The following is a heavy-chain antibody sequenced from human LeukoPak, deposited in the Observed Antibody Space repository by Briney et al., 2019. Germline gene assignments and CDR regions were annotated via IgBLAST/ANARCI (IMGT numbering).Heavy chain of an antibody. CDR1: AGSISRYS. CDR3: ARVDTGNYYYGMDV. J-gene: IGHJ6*02. V-gene: IGHV4-59*01. D-gene: IGHD1-14*01. CDR2: IYDSRST. Sequence: PSETLSLTCTVSAGSISRYSWSWVRQPPGEVLGWIGYIYDSRSTNYNHSVKSRVTISVDTLKNKFSLKLSSVTAADTGVYYCARVDTGNYYYGMDVWGQGTTVTVSS.